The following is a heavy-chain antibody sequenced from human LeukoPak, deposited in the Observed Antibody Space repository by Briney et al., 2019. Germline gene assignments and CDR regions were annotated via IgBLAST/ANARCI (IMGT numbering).Heavy chain of an antibody. D-gene: IGHD6-13*01. J-gene: IGHJ2*01. CDR2: ISSSGDIT. CDR3: ARDPSTARYSSSWYFDL. CDR1: GFTFSDDY. Sequence: GGSLRLSCAASGFTFSDDYMNWIRQAPGKGLEWVSYISSSGDITYYADSVRGRFTISRDNTKNSLYLQMNSLRAEDTAVYYCARDPSTARYSSSWYFDLWGRGTLVTVSS. V-gene: IGHV3-11*01.